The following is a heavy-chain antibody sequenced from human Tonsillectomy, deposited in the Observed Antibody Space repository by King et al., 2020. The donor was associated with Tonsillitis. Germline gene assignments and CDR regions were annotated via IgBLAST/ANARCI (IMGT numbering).Heavy chain of an antibody. V-gene: IGHV3-11*05. D-gene: IGHD6-19*01. CDR2: ISSSSSYT. J-gene: IGHJ6*03. CDR3: ARDQDPPWLVRLHYYYMDV. CDR1: GFTFSDYY. Sequence: VQLVESGGGLVKPGGSLRLSCAASGFTFSDYYMRWIRQAPGKGLEWVSYISSSSSYTNYEDSVKGRFTISRDNAKNSLYLQMNSLRAEDTAVYYCARDQDPPWLVRLHYYYMDVWGKGTTVTVSS.